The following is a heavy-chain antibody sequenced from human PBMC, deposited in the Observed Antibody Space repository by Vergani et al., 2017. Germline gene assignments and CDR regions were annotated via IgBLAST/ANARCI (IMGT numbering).Heavy chain of an antibody. Sequence: LVESGGGLVQPGGSLRLSCAASGFTFSSYSMNWVRQAPGKGLEWVSSISSSSSYIYYADSVKSRFTISRDNAKNSLYLQMNSLRAEDTAVYYCARGHYDSSGHNLPLGYWGQGTLVTVSS. D-gene: IGHD3-22*01. J-gene: IGHJ4*02. CDR2: ISSSSSYI. CDR3: ARGHYDSSGHNLPLGY. V-gene: IGHV3-21*02. CDR1: GFTFSSYS.